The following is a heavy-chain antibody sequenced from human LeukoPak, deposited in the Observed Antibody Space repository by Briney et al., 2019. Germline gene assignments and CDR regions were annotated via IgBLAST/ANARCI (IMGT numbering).Heavy chain of an antibody. V-gene: IGHV3-64*01. CDR1: GFTFSNYA. Sequence: GGSLRLSCAASGFTFSNYAMHWVRQAPGKGLEYVSAIDSNGGNTYYANSVEARFTISRDNSKNTLYLQMGSLRAEDMAVYYCARRDFGVVPGSMDVWGKGTTVTVSS. J-gene: IGHJ6*03. D-gene: IGHD3-3*01. CDR2: IDSNGGNT. CDR3: ARRDFGVVPGSMDV.